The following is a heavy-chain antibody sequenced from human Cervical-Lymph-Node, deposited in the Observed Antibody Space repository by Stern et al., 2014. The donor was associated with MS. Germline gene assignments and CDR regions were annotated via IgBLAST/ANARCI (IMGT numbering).Heavy chain of an antibody. CDR1: GGTFSTQA. D-gene: IGHD4-17*01. CDR3: ATVSTVTVGTMDV. CDR2: IIPIFGTP. V-gene: IGHV1-69*01. Sequence: VQLVESGAEVKKPGSSVKVSCKASGGTFSTQAINWVRQAPGQGLEWVGGIIPIFGTPNYAQKVQDRVTITADESTSTAYMDLSSLTSEDTAVYYCATVSTVTVGTMDVWGQGTTVTVSS. J-gene: IGHJ6*02.